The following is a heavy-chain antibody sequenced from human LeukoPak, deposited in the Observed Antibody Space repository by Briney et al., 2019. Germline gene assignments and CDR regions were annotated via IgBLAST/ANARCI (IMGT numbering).Heavy chain of an antibody. D-gene: IGHD1-14*01. CDR3: ARDEGSTYNQLDY. CDR2: INGNDGST. J-gene: IGHJ4*01. Sequence: ASVKVSCNASGYTFDNFYIHWVRQAPGQGPEWMGWINGNDGSTNYAQKFQGRVTMTRVTAISTVYMDLSGLRPDDTAIYYCARDEGSTYNQLDYWGHGTLVTVSS. CDR1: GYTFDNFY. V-gene: IGHV1-2*02.